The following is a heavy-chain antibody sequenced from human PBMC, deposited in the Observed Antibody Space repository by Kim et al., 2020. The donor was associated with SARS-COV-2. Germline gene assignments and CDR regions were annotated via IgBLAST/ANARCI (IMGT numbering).Heavy chain of an antibody. V-gene: IGHV3-7*01. CDR2: IKQDGSEK. CDR1: GFTFSSHW. Sequence: GGSLRLSCAASGFTFSSHWMSWVRQAPGKGLEWVASIKQDGSEKYYVDSVKGRFTISRDNAKNSLYLQMNSLRAEDTAVYYCARIGALYYYDSSGYFPPDFDYWGQGTLVTVSS. D-gene: IGHD3-22*01. J-gene: IGHJ4*02. CDR3: ARIGALYYYDSSGYFPPDFDY.